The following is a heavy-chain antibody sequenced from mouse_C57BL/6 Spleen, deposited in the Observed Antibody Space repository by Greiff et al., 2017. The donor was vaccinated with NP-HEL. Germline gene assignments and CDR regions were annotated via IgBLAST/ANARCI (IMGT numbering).Heavy chain of an antibody. CDR3: ARKEDYYGSSYWYFDV. Sequence: QVQLKQPGAELVKPGASVKMSCKASGYTFTSYWITWVKQRPGQGLEWIGDIYPGSGSTNYNEKFKSKATLTVDTSSSTAYMQLSSLTSEDSAVYYCARKEDYYGSSYWYFDVWGTGTTVTVSS. J-gene: IGHJ1*03. CDR2: IYPGSGST. V-gene: IGHV1-55*01. CDR1: GYTFTSYW. D-gene: IGHD1-1*01.